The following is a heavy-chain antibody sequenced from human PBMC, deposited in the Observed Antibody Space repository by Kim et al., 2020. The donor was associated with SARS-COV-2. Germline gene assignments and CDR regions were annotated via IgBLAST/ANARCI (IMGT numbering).Heavy chain of an antibody. CDR1: GYSISSGYY. Sequence: SETLSLTCTVSGYSISSGYYWGWIRQPPGKGLEWIGSIYHSGSTYYNPSLKSRVTISVDTSKNQFSLKLSSVTAADTAGYYCARVGVGATTYYWGQGTLV. V-gene: IGHV4-38-2*02. CDR2: IYHSGST. J-gene: IGHJ4*02. D-gene: IGHD1-26*01. CDR3: ARVGVGATTYY.